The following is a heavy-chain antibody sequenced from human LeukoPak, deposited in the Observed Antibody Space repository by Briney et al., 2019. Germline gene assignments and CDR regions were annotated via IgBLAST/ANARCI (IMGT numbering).Heavy chain of an antibody. J-gene: IGHJ4*02. CDR1: GGTFSSYA. Sequence: ASVKVSCKASGGTFSSYAISWVRQAPGQGLEWMGWISAYNGNTNYAQKLQGRVTMTTDTSTSTAYMELSSLRSEDTAVYYCATGEPLLLFNWGQGTLVTVSS. D-gene: IGHD2-21*02. CDR2: ISAYNGNT. V-gene: IGHV1-18*01. CDR3: ATGEPLLLFN.